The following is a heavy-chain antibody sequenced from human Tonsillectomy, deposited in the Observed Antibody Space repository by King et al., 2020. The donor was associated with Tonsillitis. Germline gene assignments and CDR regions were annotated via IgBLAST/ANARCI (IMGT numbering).Heavy chain of an antibody. J-gene: IGHJ3*02. CDR2: ISGSGGST. Sequence: VQLVESGGGLVQPGGSLRLSCAASGFTFSSYAMSWVRQAPGKGLEWVSAISGSGGSTYYADSVKGRFTISRDNSKNTLYLQMNSLRAEDTAVYYCAKFSKFGDGEGGSNRFLAFDIWGQGTMVTVSS. CDR3: AKFSKFGDGEGGSNRFLAFDI. D-gene: IGHD1-14*01. V-gene: IGHV3-23*04. CDR1: GFTFSSYA.